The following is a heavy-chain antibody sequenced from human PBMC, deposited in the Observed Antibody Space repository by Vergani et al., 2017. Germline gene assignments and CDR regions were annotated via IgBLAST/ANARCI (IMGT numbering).Heavy chain of an antibody. CDR2: IIPIFGTA. J-gene: IGHJ6*02. V-gene: IGHV1-69*12. CDR1: GGTFSSYA. D-gene: IGHD2-2*01. Sequence: QVQLVQSGAEVKKPGSSVKVSCKASGGTFSSYAISWVRQAPGQGLEWMGGIIPIFGTANYAQKFQGRVTITADESTSTAYMELSRLRSEDTAVYYCARDSRALSIVVVPAAHPMDVWGQGTTVTVSS. CDR3: ARDSRALSIVVVPAAHPMDV.